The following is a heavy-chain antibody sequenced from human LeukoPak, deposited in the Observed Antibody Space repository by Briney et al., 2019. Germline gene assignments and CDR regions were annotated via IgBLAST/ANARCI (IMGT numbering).Heavy chain of an antibody. Sequence: GGSLRLSCAASRFTFSSYAMSWVRQAPGKGLEWVSAISGSGTNTYYADSVKGRFTISRDNSKNTLYLQINSLRAEDTAVYYCAKDPFRARISAPDYWGQGTLVTVSS. CDR3: AKDPFRARISAPDY. CDR2: ISGSGTNT. D-gene: IGHD6-6*01. CDR1: RFTFSSYA. V-gene: IGHV3-23*01. J-gene: IGHJ4*02.